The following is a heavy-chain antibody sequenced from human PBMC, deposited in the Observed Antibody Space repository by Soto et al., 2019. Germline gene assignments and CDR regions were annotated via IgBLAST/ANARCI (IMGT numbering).Heavy chain of an antibody. Sequence: ASVKVSCKASGYTFTSYGISWVRQAPGQGPEWVGWVSAYIGTTYYAQKLQGRVTVTEDTVTGTAYMELRGLKSDDTAVYYCATPTPLRGAMITNINFDFWGQGTPVTVSS. J-gene: IGHJ4*02. CDR2: VSAYIGTT. CDR1: GYTFTSYG. CDR3: ATPTPLRGAMITNINFDF. V-gene: IGHV1-18*01. D-gene: IGHD3-10*01.